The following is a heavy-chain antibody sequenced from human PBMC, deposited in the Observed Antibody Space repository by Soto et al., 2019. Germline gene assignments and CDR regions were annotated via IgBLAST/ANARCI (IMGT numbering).Heavy chain of an antibody. J-gene: IGHJ4*02. V-gene: IGHV1-2*02. CDR2: INPNSGGT. CDR3: ARDARLYYDFWSGYHDY. CDR1: GYTFTGYY. D-gene: IGHD3-3*01. Sequence: QVQLVQSGAEVKKPGASVKVSCKASGYTFTGYYMHWVRQAPGQGLEWMGWINPNSGGTNYAQKFQGRVTMTRDRTISTAYMELSRLRSDDTAVYYCARDARLYYDFWSGYHDYWGQGTLVTVSS.